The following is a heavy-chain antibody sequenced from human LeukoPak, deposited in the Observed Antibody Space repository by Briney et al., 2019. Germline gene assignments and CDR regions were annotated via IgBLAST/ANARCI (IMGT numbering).Heavy chain of an antibody. CDR3: STFRFLVWPQYFFDS. CDR2: IKSIPDGGTT. CDR1: GFTFSNAW. D-gene: IGHD3-3*01. J-gene: IGHJ4*02. Sequence: GGSLRLSCIVSGFTFSNAWMTWVRQTPEKGLEWVGRIKSIPDGGTTDYAAPVKGRFTISRDDSKNTLFLDMKSLKTDDTAVCYCSTFRFLVWPQYFFDSWGQGTLVTVSS. V-gene: IGHV3-15*01.